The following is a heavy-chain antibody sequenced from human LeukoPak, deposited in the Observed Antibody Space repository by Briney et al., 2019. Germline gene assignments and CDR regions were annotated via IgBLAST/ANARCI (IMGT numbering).Heavy chain of an antibody. D-gene: IGHD6-19*01. Sequence: ASVKVSCKASGYTFTSYGISWVRQPPGQGHEWMGWISAYNGNTNYEQKFQGRVTMTRDTSIRTAYMKLSRLRSDDTAVYYCARDRGGYSRGWYEYYFDYWGQGTLVTVSS. CDR2: ISAYNGNT. V-gene: IGHV1-18*01. CDR3: ARDRGGYSRGWYEYYFDY. CDR1: GYTFTSYG. J-gene: IGHJ4*02.